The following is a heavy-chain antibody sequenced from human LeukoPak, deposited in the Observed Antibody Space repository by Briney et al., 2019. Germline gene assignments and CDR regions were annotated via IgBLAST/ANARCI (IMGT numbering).Heavy chain of an antibody. CDR1: GYTLTELS. V-gene: IGHV1-24*01. CDR3: ATDHYYDSSGRLDY. CDR2: FDPEDGET. J-gene: IGHJ4*02. D-gene: IGHD3-22*01. Sequence: ASVKVSCKVSGYTLTELSMHWVRQAPGKGLEWMGGFDPEDGETIYPQKFQGRVTMTEDTSTDTAYMELSSLRSEDTAVYYCATDHYYDSSGRLDYWGQGTLVTVSS.